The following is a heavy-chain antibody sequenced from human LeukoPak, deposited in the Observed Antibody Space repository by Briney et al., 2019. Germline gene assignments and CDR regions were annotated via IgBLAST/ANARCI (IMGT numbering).Heavy chain of an antibody. CDR1: GGSISSYY. D-gene: IGHD3-22*01. J-gene: IGHJ4*02. CDR3: ARHQGHDFYDSSGYYSFDY. CDR2: IYYSGST. Sequence: PSETLSLTCTVSGGSISSYYWSWIRQPPRKGLEWIGYIYYSGSTNYNPSLKSRVTISVDTSKNQFSLKLSSVTAADTAVYFCARHQGHDFYDSSGYYSFDYWGQGTLVTVSS. V-gene: IGHV4-59*08.